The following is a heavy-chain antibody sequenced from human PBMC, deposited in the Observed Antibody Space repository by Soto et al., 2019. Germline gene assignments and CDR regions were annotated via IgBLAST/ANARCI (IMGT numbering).Heavy chain of an antibody. CDR2: IYSGGYT. V-gene: IGHV3-53*01. CDR1: GFTVSNNY. Sequence: EVQLVESGGGLIQPGGSLRLSCAVSGFTVSNNYMSWVRQAPGKGLEGVSVIYSGGYTAYGDSVKGRFTISRDNSKNTLFFKKKARGAGDRAVFFGGTPPGGGGYWGQGTLVTVSS. J-gene: IGHJ4*02. D-gene: IGHD3-10*01. CDR3: GTPPGGGGY.